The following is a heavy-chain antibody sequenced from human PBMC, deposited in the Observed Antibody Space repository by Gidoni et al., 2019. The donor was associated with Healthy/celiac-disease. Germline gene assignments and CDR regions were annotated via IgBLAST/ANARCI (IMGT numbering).Heavy chain of an antibody. CDR2: INPNSGGT. J-gene: IGHJ6*03. Sequence: QVQLVQSGAEVKKHGASVKVSCKASGYTFTGYYMHWLRQAPGQGLEWMGWINPNSGGTNYAQKFQGRVTMTRDTSISTAYMELSRLRSDDTAVYYCARSFCSSTSCFDYYYMDVWGKGTTVTVSS. V-gene: IGHV1-2*02. D-gene: IGHD2-2*01. CDR3: ARSFCSSTSCFDYYYMDV. CDR1: GYTFTGYY.